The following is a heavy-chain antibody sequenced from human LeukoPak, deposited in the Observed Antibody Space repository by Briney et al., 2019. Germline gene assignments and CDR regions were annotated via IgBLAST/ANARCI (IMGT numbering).Heavy chain of an antibody. Sequence: SETLSLTCTVSGGSISSSSYYWGWIRQPPGKGLEWIGSIYYSGSTCYNPSLKSRVTISVDTSKNQFSLKLSSVTAADTAVYYCARREDYVWGSYRYTGGDYWGQGTLVTVSS. CDR1: GGSISSSSYY. D-gene: IGHD3-16*02. V-gene: IGHV4-39*01. J-gene: IGHJ4*02. CDR2: IYYSGST. CDR3: ARREDYVWGSYRYTGGDY.